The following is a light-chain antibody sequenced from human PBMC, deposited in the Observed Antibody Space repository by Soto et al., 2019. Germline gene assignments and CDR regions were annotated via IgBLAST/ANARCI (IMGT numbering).Light chain of an antibody. Sequence: QSALTQPRSVSGSPGQSVTISCTGTSSDVGDYDYVSWYQQHPGKAPKLMIYDVNKRPSGVPDRFSGSKSGNTASLTISGLQAEDEADYYCCSYAGRVVFGGGTKLTVL. CDR2: DVN. J-gene: IGLJ2*01. CDR1: SSDVGDYDY. CDR3: CSYAGRVV. V-gene: IGLV2-11*01.